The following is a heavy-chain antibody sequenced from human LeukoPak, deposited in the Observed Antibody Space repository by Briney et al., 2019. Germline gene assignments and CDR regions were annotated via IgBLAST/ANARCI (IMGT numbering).Heavy chain of an antibody. V-gene: IGHV3-30-3*01. Sequence: GSSLRLSCAASGLSFSSYAMHWVRQTPGKGLEWVAVISYDGTEKYYGDSVKGRFTISRDNSKNTLYLQMNSLRAEDTALYYCARDGHGVPLDYWGQGTLVTVSP. J-gene: IGHJ4*02. D-gene: IGHD4-17*01. CDR1: GLSFSSYA. CDR2: ISYDGTEK. CDR3: ARDGHGVPLDY.